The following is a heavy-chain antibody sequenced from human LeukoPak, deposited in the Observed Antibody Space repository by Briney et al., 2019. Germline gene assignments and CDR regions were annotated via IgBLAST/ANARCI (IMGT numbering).Heavy chain of an antibody. D-gene: IGHD3-10*01. V-gene: IGHV3-48*03. CDR3: ARDKEGFGGYFDY. Sequence: GGSLRLSCAASGFTFSSYEMNWVRQAPGKGLEWVSYISSSGRTMYYADSVKGRFTISRDNAKNSLYLQMNSLRAEDTAVYYCARDKEGFGGYFDYWGQGTLVTVSS. J-gene: IGHJ4*02. CDR2: ISSSGRTM. CDR1: GFTFSSYE.